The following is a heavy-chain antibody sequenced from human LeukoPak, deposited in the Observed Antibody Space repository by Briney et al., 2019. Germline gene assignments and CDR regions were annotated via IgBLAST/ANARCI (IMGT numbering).Heavy chain of an antibody. D-gene: IGHD3-10*01. CDR1: GFTFDDYA. Sequence: GVSLRLSCAASGFTFDDYAMHWVRQAPGKGREWVSVIRWSSGSIGYADSVKGRFTISRDNAKNSLYLQMKSLRAEDTALYYCAKDALSGELLLGDAFAIWGQGTMVTASS. J-gene: IGHJ3*02. CDR2: IRWSSGSI. CDR3: AKDALSGELLLGDAFAI. V-gene: IGHV3-9*01.